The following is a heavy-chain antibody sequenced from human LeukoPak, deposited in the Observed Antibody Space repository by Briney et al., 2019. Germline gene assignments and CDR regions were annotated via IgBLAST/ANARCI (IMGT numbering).Heavy chain of an antibody. CDR3: ARARSSGWPDY. CDR1: GGSISSYY. D-gene: IGHD6-19*01. CDR2: IYYSGST. Sequence: KPSETLSLTCTVSGGSISSYYWSWIRQPPGKGLGWIGYIYYSGSTNYNPSLKSRVTISVDTSKNQFSLKLSSVTAADTAVYYCARARSSGWPDYWGQGTLVTVSS. J-gene: IGHJ4*02. V-gene: IGHV4-59*01.